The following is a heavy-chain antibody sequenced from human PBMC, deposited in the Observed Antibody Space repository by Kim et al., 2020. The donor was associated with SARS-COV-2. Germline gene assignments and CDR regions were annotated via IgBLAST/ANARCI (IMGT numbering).Heavy chain of an antibody. CDR3: AKDSLGAQFDY. V-gene: IGHV3-33*06. Sequence: GGSLRLSCAASGFTFSSYGMHWVRQAPGKGLEWVAVIWYDGSNKYYADSVKGRFTISRDNSKNTLYLQMNSLRAEDTAVYYCAKDSLGAQFDYWGQGTLVTVSS. CDR1: GFTFSSYG. J-gene: IGHJ4*02. CDR2: IWYDGSNK.